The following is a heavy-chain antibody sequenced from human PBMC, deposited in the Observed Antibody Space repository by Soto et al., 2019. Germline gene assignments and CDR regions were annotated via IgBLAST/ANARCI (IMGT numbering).Heavy chain of an antibody. J-gene: IGHJ4*02. CDR1: GFTFSSYA. V-gene: IGHV3-23*01. CDR3: AKDGKLDYDHVWRSYRSGY. Sequence: PGGSLRLSCAASGFTFSSYAMSWVRQAPGKGLEWVSAISGSGGSTYYADSVKGRFTISRDNSKNTLYLQMNSLRAEDTAVYYCAKDGKLDYDHVWRSYRSGYWGQGTLVTVSS. D-gene: IGHD3-16*02. CDR2: ISGSGGST.